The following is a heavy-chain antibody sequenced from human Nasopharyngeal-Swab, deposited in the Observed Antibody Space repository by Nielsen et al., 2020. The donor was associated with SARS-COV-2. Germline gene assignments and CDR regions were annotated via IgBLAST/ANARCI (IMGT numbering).Heavy chain of an antibody. J-gene: IGHJ4*02. D-gene: IGHD2-21*02. Sequence: GGSLRLSCAASGFTFSSYEMNWVRQAPGKGLEWVSYISSGGSTIYYADSVKGRFTISRDNAKSSLYLQMNSLRAEDTAVYYCARVAVTYYFDYWGQGALVTVSS. V-gene: IGHV3-48*03. CDR2: ISSGGSTI. CDR3: ARVAVTYYFDY. CDR1: GFTFSSYE.